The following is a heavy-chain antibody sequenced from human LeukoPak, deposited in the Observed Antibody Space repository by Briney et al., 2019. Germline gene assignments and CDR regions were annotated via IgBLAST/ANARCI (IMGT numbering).Heavy chain of an antibody. D-gene: IGHD3-10*01. CDR1: GASVNSNNW. V-gene: IGHV4-4*02. CDR3: ARGFCFDY. Sequence: SETLSLTCAVSGASVNSNNWWTWVRQPPGKGLEWIAEIHQSGITSYNPSLKSRVTISLDKSNNHFSLKLTSVTAADTAVYYCARGFCFDYWGQGALVTVSS. J-gene: IGHJ4*02. CDR2: IHQSGIT.